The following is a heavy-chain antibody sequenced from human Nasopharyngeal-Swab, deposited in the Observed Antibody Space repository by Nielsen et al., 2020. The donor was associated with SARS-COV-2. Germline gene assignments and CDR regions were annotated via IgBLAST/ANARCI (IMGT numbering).Heavy chain of an antibody. J-gene: IGHJ4*02. CDR3: AKGYGRPAPSTYSDN. CDR1: GFTFSSYG. CDR2: ISDDGNNK. V-gene: IGHV3-30*18. Sequence: GGSLRLSCAASGFTFSSYGMNWVRQAPGKGLEWVAVISDDGNNKYYADSVKGRFTISRDNSKNTLYLQMNSLSAEDTAVYYCAKGYGRPAPSTYSDNWGQGTLVTVSS. D-gene: IGHD2-8*01.